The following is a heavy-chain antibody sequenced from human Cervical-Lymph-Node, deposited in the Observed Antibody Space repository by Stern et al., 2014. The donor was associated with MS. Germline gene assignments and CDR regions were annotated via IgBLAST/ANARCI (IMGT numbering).Heavy chain of an antibody. J-gene: IGHJ4*02. D-gene: IGHD4-17*01. CDR3: ARHYGYYFDF. CDR1: ENIFSNFW. CDR2: IYPDDSDT. Sequence: VQLGQSGVEVKKPGESLKISCKVSENIFSNFWIGWLPQMPGEGLEYVGIIYPDDSDTKYSPSFEGQVTISADKSINTAYLHWSSLKASDTAIYYCARHYGYYFDFWGQGTLVTVSS. V-gene: IGHV5-51*01.